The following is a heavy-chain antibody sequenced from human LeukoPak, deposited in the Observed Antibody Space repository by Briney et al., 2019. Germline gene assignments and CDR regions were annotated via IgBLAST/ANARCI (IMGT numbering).Heavy chain of an antibody. Sequence: GGSLRLSYAAPGFTFSSYSMNWVRQAPGKGLGWVSSISSSSSYIYYADSVKGRFTISRDNAKNSLYLQMNSLRAEDTAVYYCARVLSPYSSSYGYWGQGTLVTVSS. D-gene: IGHD6-6*01. CDR1: GFTFSSYS. CDR2: ISSSSSYI. J-gene: IGHJ4*02. V-gene: IGHV3-21*01. CDR3: ARVLSPYSSSYGY.